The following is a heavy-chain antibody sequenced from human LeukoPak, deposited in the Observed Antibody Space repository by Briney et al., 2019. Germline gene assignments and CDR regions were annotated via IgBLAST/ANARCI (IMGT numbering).Heavy chain of an antibody. V-gene: IGHV3-66*01. CDR3: ARGNPAAAGEHLDH. J-gene: IGHJ4*02. CDR2: IYVGGGT. Sequence: GGSQRLSCAASGLTVNWNYMVWVRQAPGKGLEWVSGIYVGGGTKYADSVKGRFTISTDTSKNTLSLQMNILRAEDTAVYYCARGNPAAAGEHLDHWGQGTPVTVSS. CDR1: GLTVNWNY. D-gene: IGHD6-13*01.